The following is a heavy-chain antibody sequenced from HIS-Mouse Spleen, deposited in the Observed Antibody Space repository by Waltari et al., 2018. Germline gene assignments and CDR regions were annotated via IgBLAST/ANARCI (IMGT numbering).Heavy chain of an antibody. Sequence: QLQLQESGPGLVKPSETLSLTCTVSGCSISSSRYHSGWVRQPPGKGLEWIGSIHYSGSTYYNPSLKSRVTISVDTSKNQFSLKLSSVTAADTAVYYCAREIPYSSSWYDWYFDLWGRGTLVTVSS. D-gene: IGHD6-13*01. CDR1: GCSISSSRYH. CDR2: IHYSGST. J-gene: IGHJ2*01. V-gene: IGHV4-39*07. CDR3: AREIPYSSSWYDWYFDL.